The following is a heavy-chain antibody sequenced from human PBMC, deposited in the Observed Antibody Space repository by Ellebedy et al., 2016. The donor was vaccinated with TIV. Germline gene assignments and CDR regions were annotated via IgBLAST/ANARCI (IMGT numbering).Heavy chain of an antibody. D-gene: IGHD3-9*01. Sequence: PGGSLRLSCAASGFTFSGYWMHWVRQPPGKGLEWVTVISWDGTMTYHADYVKGLFTVSRDNKKNLLYLQMNSLKTEDTAVYYCGKDLDVLTGSDFWGQGTLVTVSS. CDR3: GKDLDVLTGSDF. J-gene: IGHJ4*02. CDR1: GFTFSGYW. CDR2: ISWDGTMT. V-gene: IGHV3-43*01.